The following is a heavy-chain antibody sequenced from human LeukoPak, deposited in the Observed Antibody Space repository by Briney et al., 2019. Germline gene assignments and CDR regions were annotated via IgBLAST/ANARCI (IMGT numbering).Heavy chain of an antibody. J-gene: IGHJ5*02. CDR2: IYRGGTT. D-gene: IGHD6-19*01. CDR3: ARPRDDNSGYYIS. CDR1: GFTVGSSF. Sequence: GGSLRLSCAASGFTVGSSFMSWVRQAPGKGLEWVSLIYRGGTTYVADSVKGRFTVSRDISKNTLYLQMNSLRAEDTALYYCARPRDDNSGYYISWGQGSLVTVSS. V-gene: IGHV3-53*01.